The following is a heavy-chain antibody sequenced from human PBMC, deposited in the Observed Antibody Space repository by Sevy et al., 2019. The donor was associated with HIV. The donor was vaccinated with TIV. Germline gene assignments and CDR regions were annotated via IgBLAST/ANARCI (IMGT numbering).Heavy chain of an antibody. V-gene: IGHV1-69*13. D-gene: IGHD3-9*01. CDR1: GGTFSSYG. CDR2: IIPILGTV. J-gene: IGHJ4*02. Sequence: ASVKVSCKASGGTFSSYGISWVRQAPGQGLEWMGGIIPILGTVNYAQKFQGRVTITADESTKTAYMELGSLRSEDTAVCYCARGGGNDWYYFDYWGQETPVTVSS. CDR3: ARGGGNDWYYFDY.